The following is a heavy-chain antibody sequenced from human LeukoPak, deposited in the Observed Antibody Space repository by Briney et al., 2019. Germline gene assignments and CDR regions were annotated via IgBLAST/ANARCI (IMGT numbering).Heavy chain of an antibody. D-gene: IGHD2-15*01. Sequence: ASETLSLTCTVSGGSISSSSYYWGWIRQPPGKGLEWIGSIYYSGSTYYNPSLKSRVTISVDTSKNQFSLKLSSVTAADTAVYYCAREHAAYCSGGSCTAVTAMFGMLWFDPWGQGTLVTVSS. CDR1: GGSISSSSYY. CDR3: AREHAAYCSGGSCTAVTAMFGMLWFDP. CDR2: IYYSGST. V-gene: IGHV4-39*07. J-gene: IGHJ5*02.